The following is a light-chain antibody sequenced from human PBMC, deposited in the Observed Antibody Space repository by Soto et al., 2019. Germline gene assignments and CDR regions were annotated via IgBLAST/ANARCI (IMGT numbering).Light chain of an antibody. V-gene: IGKV3-11*01. CDR2: DAS. CDR1: QSVSSN. Sequence: EIVLTQSPGTLSLSPGERATLSCRASQSVSSNLAWYQQKPGQAPRLLIYDASNRATGIPARFSGSGSGTDFTLTISSLEPEDFAVYYCQHRSNWPPITFGQGTRLEIK. J-gene: IGKJ5*01. CDR3: QHRSNWPPIT.